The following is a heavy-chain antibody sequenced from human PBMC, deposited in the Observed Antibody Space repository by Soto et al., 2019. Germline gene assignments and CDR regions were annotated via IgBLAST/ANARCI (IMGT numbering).Heavy chain of an antibody. CDR2: IYPGDSDT. CDR3: ARSILALGRGSFDY. J-gene: IGHJ4*02. Sequence: PGESLKISCNGSGYTFTNYWIGWVRQMPGYGLEWMGLIYPGDSDTIYSPSFQGQVTISADKSISTAYLQLSSLKASDTATYYCARSILALGRGSFDYWGQGTPVTVS. V-gene: IGHV5-51*01. D-gene: IGHD2-15*01. CDR1: GYTFTNYW.